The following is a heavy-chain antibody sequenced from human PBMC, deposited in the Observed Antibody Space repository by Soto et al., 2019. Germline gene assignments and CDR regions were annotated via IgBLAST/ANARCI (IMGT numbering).Heavy chain of an antibody. CDR1: GFTFSDYY. V-gene: IGHV3-11*01. CDR3: ARGYYDILTGYRNRYYYYMDV. CDR2: ISSSGSTI. J-gene: IGHJ6*03. D-gene: IGHD3-9*01. Sequence: GGSLRLSCAASGFTFSDYYMSWIRQAPGKGLEWVSYISSSGSTIYYADSVKGRFTISRDNAKNSLYLQMNSLRAEDTAVYYCARGYYDILTGYRNRYYYYMDVWGKGTTVTVSS.